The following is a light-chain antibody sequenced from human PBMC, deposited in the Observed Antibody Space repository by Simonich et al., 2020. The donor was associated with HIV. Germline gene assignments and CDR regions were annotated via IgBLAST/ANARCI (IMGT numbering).Light chain of an antibody. J-gene: IGLJ3*02. CDR1: SGSVSTNYY. CDR3: VLYMASVINWV. CDR2: NTN. V-gene: IGLV8-61*01. Sequence: QTVVTQEPSFSVSPGGTVTLTCGLSSGSVSTNYYPSWYQQTPGQAPRTLIYNTNTRSSGVPDRFSGSILGNKAALTITGVKADDESDYYCVLYMASVINWVFGGGTKLTVL.